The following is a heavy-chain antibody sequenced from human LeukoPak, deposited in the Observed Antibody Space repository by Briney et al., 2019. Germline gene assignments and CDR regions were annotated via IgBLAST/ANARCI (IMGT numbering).Heavy chain of an antibody. CDR1: GFTFSSYA. V-gene: IGHV3-23*01. CDR2: ISGSGGST. CDR3: AKDRNYGDFRPYYFAC. Sequence: GGSLRLSCAASGFTFSSYALSWVRQAPGKGLEWVSAISGSGGSTSYAGSVKGRFTISRDNSKNTLYLQMNSLRAEDTAVYYCAKDRNYGDFRPYYFACWGQGTLVTVSS. D-gene: IGHD4-17*01. J-gene: IGHJ4*02.